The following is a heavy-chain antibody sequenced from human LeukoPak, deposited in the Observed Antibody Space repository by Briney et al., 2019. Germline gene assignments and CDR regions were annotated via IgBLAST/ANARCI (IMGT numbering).Heavy chain of an antibody. CDR1: GYIFTDYY. D-gene: IGHD6-13*01. J-gene: IGHJ3*02. CDR2: INPNSGGT. V-gene: IGHV1-2*02. Sequence: GASVKVSCKASGYIFTDYYIHLVRQAPGQGLEWMGWINPNSGGTIYAQKFQGRVTMTRDTSISTAYMELSRLRSDDTAVYYCARESADSSSWYAFDIWGQGTMVTVSS. CDR3: ARESADSSSWYAFDI.